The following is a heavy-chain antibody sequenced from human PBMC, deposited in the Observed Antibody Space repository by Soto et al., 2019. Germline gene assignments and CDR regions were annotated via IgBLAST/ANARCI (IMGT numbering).Heavy chain of an antibody. CDR1: RFSLTTRPVG. D-gene: IGHD1-20*01. V-gene: IGHV2-5*02. Sequence: SGPTLVNPTQTVTLTCSFARFSLTTRPVGVGWIRQAPGKALEWLAFVYWDDDNRYSPSLKSRLTVIRDTSRNQVVLILTNLGPVDTATYYCAQRLGAYTWNDGYDHYWGQ. CDR2: VYWDDDN. J-gene: IGHJ4*02. CDR3: AQRLGAYTWNDGYDHY.